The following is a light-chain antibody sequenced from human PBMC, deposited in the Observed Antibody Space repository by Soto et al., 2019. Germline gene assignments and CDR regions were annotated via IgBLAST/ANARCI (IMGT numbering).Light chain of an antibody. CDR1: QTISSW. CDR3: QQYHSFWT. J-gene: IGKJ1*01. Sequence: DIQMTQSPSTLSVSVGDRFTVTCRASQTISSWLAWYQQKPVKAPKLLMYKASSLDSGVPSRFSGSGSGTEFTLTISSLQPDDYATYYCQQYHSFWTFGQGTKVDIK. CDR2: KAS. V-gene: IGKV1-5*03.